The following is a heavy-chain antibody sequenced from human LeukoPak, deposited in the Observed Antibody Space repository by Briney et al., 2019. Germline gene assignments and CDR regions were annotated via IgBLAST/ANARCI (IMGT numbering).Heavy chain of an antibody. V-gene: IGHV4-4*07. CDR1: GGSISSYY. Sequence: SETLSLTCTVSGGSISSYYWSWIRQPAGKGLEWIGRIYSIGSTNYNPSLKSRVTMSVDTPKNQFSLRLRSVTAADTAVYYCARQIASAGTAGFDFWGQGALVTVSS. J-gene: IGHJ4*02. CDR3: ARQIASAGTAGFDF. CDR2: IYSIGST. D-gene: IGHD6-13*01.